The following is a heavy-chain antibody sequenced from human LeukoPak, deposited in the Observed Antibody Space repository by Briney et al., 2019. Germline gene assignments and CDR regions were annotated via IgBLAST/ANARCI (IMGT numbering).Heavy chain of an antibody. V-gene: IGHV4-30-4*08. D-gene: IGHD5-18*01. J-gene: IGHJ4*02. Sequence: SETLSLTCTVSGGSISSGDYYWSWIRQPPGKGLEWIGYIYYSGSTYYNPSLKSRVTISVVTSKNQFSLKLSSVTAADTAVYYCAREGPGYSYGKGYFDYWGQGTLVTVSS. CDR3: AREGPGYSYGKGYFDY. CDR2: IYYSGST. CDR1: GGSISSGDYY.